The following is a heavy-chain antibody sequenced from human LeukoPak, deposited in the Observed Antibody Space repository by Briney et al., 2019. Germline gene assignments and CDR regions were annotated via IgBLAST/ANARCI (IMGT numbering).Heavy chain of an antibody. J-gene: IGHJ3*02. CDR3: ARIGVDTAMADAFDI. CDR2: IYHSGST. V-gene: IGHV4-4*02. CDR1: GGSISSSNW. D-gene: IGHD5-18*01. Sequence: SGTLSLTCAVSGGSISSSNWWSWVRQPPGKGLEWIGEIYHSGSTNYNPSLKSRVTISVDKSKNQFSLKLSSVTAADTAVYYCARIGVDTAMADAFDIWGQGTMVTVSS.